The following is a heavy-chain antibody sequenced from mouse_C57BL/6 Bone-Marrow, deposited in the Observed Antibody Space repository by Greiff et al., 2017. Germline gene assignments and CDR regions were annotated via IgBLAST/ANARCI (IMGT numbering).Heavy chain of an antibody. V-gene: IGHV1-55*01. CDR2: IYPGSGST. CDR3: AVDYYGSSYWYFDV. Sequence: VQLQQPGAELVKPGASVKMSCKASGYTFTSYWITWVKQRPGQGLEWIGDIYPGSGSTNYNEKFKSKATLTVDTSSSTAYMQLSSLTSEDSAVYYCAVDYYGSSYWYFDVWGKGTTVTVSS. CDR1: GYTFTSYW. D-gene: IGHD1-1*01. J-gene: IGHJ1*03.